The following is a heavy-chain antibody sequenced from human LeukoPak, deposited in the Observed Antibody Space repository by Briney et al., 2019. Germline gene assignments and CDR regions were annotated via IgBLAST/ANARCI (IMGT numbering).Heavy chain of an antibody. CDR3: ARNGHMDV. CDR2: IYTSGST. CDR1: GGSISSYY. Sequence: PSETLSLTCTVSGGSISSYYWSWIRQPPGKGLEWIGYIYTSGSTNYNPSLKSRVTISVDTSRNQFSLKLTSVPAADTAVYYCARNGHMDVWGKGTTVTVSS. V-gene: IGHV4-4*09. J-gene: IGHJ6*03.